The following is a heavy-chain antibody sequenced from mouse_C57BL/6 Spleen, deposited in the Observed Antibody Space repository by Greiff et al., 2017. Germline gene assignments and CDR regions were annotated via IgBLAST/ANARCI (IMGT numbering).Heavy chain of an antibody. Sequence: QVQLQQPGAELAKPGASVKVSCKASGYTFTSYWMHWVKQRPGQGLEWIGRIHPSDSDTNYNQKFKGKATLTVDKSSSTAYMQLSSQASEDSAVYCCASSYEGFAYWGQGTLVTVSA. CDR1: GYTFTSYW. V-gene: IGHV1-74*01. D-gene: IGHD1-1*01. J-gene: IGHJ3*01. CDR3: ASSYEGFAY. CDR2: IHPSDSDT.